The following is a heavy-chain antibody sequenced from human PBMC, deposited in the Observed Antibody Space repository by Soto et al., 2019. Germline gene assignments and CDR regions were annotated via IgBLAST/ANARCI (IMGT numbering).Heavy chain of an antibody. D-gene: IGHD3-22*01. CDR3: ARDLDGLHDDTSGPFPRPG. V-gene: IGHV4-30-4*01. CDR2: IHSSGSI. Sequence: SETLSLTCTVSGGSISSDDYYWSWIRQAPGRGLEWIGYIHSSGSIYYNPSLKSRATMSIDTAGNQFSLKVSSVTVADTAVYYCARDLDGLHDDTSGPFPRPGWGQGTLVTVSS. CDR1: GGSISSDDYY. J-gene: IGHJ1*01.